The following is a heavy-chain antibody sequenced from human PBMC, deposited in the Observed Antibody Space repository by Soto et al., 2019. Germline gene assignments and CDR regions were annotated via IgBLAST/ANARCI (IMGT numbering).Heavy chain of an antibody. V-gene: IGHV4-31*03. J-gene: IGHJ4*02. CDR3: ARAHAPTPPFDF. D-gene: IGHD2-2*01. CDR2: IYYSGTT. CDR1: GGSISSSSYY. Sequence: SETLPLTCTVSGGSISSSSYYWAWIRQPPGKGLEWIGYIYYSGTTFYNPSLKSRLTISVDTSKSQFSLKLSSVTAADTAVYFCARAHAPTPPFDFWGQGTLVTVSS.